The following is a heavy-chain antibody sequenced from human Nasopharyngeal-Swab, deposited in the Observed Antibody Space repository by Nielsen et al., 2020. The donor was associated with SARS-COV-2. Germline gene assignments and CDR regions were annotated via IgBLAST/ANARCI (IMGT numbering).Heavy chain of an antibody. Sequence: SDTLSLTCTVSGGSISSSSYYWGWIRQPPGKGLEWIGSIYYSGSYYYNSSLKSRVTISVDTSKNQFSLKLSSVTAADTAVYYCARQSATRGTDGYNFSYWGQGTLVTVSS. V-gene: IGHV4-39*01. CDR1: GGSISSSSYY. J-gene: IGHJ4*02. CDR3: ARQSATRGTDGYNFSY. CDR2: IYYSGSY. D-gene: IGHD5-24*01.